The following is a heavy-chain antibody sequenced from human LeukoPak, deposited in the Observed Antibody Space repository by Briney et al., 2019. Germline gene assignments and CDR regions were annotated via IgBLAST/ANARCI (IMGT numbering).Heavy chain of an antibody. CDR3: ARDSYDSSGLFYS. CDR1: GFTFSSYD. Sequence: GGPLRLSCAASGFTFSSYDMHWVRQAPGKGLHWVAVISYDGSNKYYADSVKGRFTISRDNSKNTLYLQMNSLRAEDTAVYYCARDSYDSSGLFYSWGQGTLVTVSS. D-gene: IGHD3-22*01. CDR2: ISYDGSNK. J-gene: IGHJ4*02. V-gene: IGHV3-30*04.